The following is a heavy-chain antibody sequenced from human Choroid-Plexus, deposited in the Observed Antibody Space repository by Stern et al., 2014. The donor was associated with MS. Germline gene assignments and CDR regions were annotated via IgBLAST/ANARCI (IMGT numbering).Heavy chain of an antibody. J-gene: IGHJ5*02. CDR3: AKDRQYLTYFFDH. CDR2: VSYDGSNK. D-gene: IGHD2/OR15-2a*01. CDR1: GFTLGSCA. Sequence: VQLVESGGGVVQPGRPLRLSCVASGFTLGSCALHWVRHAPGKGLEWGAGVSYDGSNKYYADSVKGRFTISRDNSQNTLYMQMSSLRPEDTAVYYCAKDRQYLTYFFDHWGQGSLVTVSS. V-gene: IGHV3-30*18.